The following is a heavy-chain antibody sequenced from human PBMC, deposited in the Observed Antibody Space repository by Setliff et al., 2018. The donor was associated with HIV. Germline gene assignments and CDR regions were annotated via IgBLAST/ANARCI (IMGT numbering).Heavy chain of an antibody. J-gene: IGHJ3*02. V-gene: IGHV3-7*03. CDR2: IKQDGSEK. CDR3: RGSGNSYAFDM. CDR1: GFTFSDYW. D-gene: IGHD3-10*01. Sequence: PGGSLRLSCAASGFTFSDYWMSWVRQAPGKGLEWVANIKQDGSEKYDVESAKGRFTISRDNAENSLYLQMNNLRAEDTAVYYCRGSGNSYAFDMWGQGTMVTVSS.